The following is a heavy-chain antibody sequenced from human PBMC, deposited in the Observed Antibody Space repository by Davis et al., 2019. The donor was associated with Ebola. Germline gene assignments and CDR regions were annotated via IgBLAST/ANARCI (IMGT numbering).Heavy chain of an antibody. Sequence: PGGSLRLSCAASGFTFSSYAMHWVRQAPGKGLEWVAVVSYDGSNKYYADSVKGRFTISRDNSKNTLYLQMNSLRAEDTAVYYCARGEQFDAFDIWGQGTMVTVSS. V-gene: IGHV3-30-3*01. CDR3: ARGEQFDAFDI. CDR2: VSYDGSNK. J-gene: IGHJ3*02. CDR1: GFTFSSYA. D-gene: IGHD6-19*01.